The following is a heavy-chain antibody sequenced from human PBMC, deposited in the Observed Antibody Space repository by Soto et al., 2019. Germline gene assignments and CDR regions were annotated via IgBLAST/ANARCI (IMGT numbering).Heavy chain of an antibody. CDR1: GFTFSDYY. J-gene: IGHJ4*02. V-gene: IGHV3-11*01. Sequence: GGSLRLSCAASGFTFSDYYMSWIRQAPGKGLEWVSYISSSGSTIYYADSVKGRFTTSRDNAKNSLYLQMNSLRAEDTAVYYCARALQGMVRGVYYFDYWGQGTLVTVSS. CDR3: ARALQGMVRGVYYFDY. CDR2: ISSSGSTI. D-gene: IGHD3-10*01.